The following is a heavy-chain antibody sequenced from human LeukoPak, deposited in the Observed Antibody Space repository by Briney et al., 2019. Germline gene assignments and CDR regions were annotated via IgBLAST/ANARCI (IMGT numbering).Heavy chain of an antibody. CDR3: ASRYCSSTSCQGGYFDY. Sequence: GGSLRLSCAASGFTFSSYAMHWVRQAPGKGLEWVAVISYDGSNKYYADSVKGRFTISRDNSKNTLYLQMNSLRAEDTAVYYCASRYCSSTSCQGGYFDYWGQGTLVTVSS. J-gene: IGHJ4*02. CDR2: ISYDGSNK. D-gene: IGHD2-2*01. CDR1: GFTFSSYA. V-gene: IGHV3-30-3*01.